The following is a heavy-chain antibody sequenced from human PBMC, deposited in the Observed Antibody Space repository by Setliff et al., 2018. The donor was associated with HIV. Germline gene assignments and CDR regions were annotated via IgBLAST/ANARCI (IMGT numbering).Heavy chain of an antibody. V-gene: IGHV1-3*03. D-gene: IGHD3-22*01. CDR2: INVDSGNT. CDR1: RFTFTNYA. Sequence: VKVSCKASRFTFTNYAIHWVRQAPGQRLEWMGWINVDSGNTKYLQDLQGRVTITKDRSASTAYMEVSNLRSEDMAVYYCARERDSNGYQFDYWGQGTLVTVSS. CDR3: ARERDSNGYQFDY. J-gene: IGHJ4*02.